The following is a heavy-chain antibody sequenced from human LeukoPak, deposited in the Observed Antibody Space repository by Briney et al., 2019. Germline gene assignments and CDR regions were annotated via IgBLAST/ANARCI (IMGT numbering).Heavy chain of an antibody. CDR2: INHSGST. D-gene: IGHD2-21*02. CDR3: ARGSGDPHFDY. V-gene: IGHV4-34*01. Sequence: SETLSLTCAVYGGSFSGYYWGWIRQPPGKGLEWIGEINHSGSTNYNPSLKSRVTISVDTSKNQFSLKLSSVTAADTAVYYCARGSGDPHFDYRGQGTLVTVSS. CDR1: GGSFSGYY. J-gene: IGHJ4*02.